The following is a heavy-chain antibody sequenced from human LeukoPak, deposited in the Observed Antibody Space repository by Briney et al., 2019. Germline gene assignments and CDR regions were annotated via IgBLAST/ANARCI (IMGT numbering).Heavy chain of an antibody. J-gene: IGHJ4*02. CDR2: ISYDGSNK. CDR1: GFTFSSYA. D-gene: IGHD1-26*01. Sequence: GGSPRLSCAASGFTFSSYAMHWVRQAPGKGLEWVAVISYDGSNKYYADSVKGRFTISRDNSKNTLYLQMNSLRAEDTAVYYCAKNSGSYTFPNYYFDYWGQGTLVTVSS. CDR3: AKNSGSYTFPNYYFDY. V-gene: IGHV3-30*04.